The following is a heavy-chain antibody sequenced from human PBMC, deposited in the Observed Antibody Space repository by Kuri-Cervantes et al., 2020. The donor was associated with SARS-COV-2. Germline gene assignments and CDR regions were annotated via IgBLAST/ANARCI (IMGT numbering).Heavy chain of an antibody. CDR3: ARQMMSSITIFGVVITRNWSDP. CDR1: GGSISSSRYY. CDR2: IYYSGST. Sequence: SETLSLTCTVSGGSISSSRYYWGWIRQPPGKGLEWIGSIYYSGSTYYNPSLKSRVTISVDTSKNQFSLKLSSVTAADTAVYYCARQMMSSITIFGVVITRNWSDPWGQGTLVTVSS. V-gene: IGHV4-39*01. J-gene: IGHJ5*02. D-gene: IGHD3-3*01.